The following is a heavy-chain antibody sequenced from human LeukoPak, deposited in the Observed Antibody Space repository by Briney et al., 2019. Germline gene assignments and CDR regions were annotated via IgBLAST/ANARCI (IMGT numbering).Heavy chain of an antibody. CDR1: GFTFSSYW. D-gene: IGHD5-12*01. J-gene: IGHJ6*02. Sequence: PGGSLRLSCAASGFTFSSYWMHWVRQAPGKGLVWVSRLNFDGDITNYADSVKGRFTISRDNAKNTLYLQMNSLRAEDTAVYYCARGWTVATRYGMDVWGQGTTVTVSS. V-gene: IGHV3-74*01. CDR2: LNFDGDIT. CDR3: ARGWTVATRYGMDV.